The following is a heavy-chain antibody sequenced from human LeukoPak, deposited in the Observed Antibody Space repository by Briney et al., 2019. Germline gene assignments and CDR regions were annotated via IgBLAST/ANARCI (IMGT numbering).Heavy chain of an antibody. D-gene: IGHD5-12*01. Sequence: PSETLSLTCTVSGGSISSYYWSWIRQPPGKGLEWIGYIYYSGSTYYNPSLKSRVTISVDTSKNQFSLKLSSVTAADTAVYYCARHGGSGYDQPFDYWGQGTLVTVSS. CDR3: ARHGGSGYDQPFDY. CDR1: GGSISSYY. CDR2: IYYSGST. J-gene: IGHJ4*02. V-gene: IGHV4-59*01.